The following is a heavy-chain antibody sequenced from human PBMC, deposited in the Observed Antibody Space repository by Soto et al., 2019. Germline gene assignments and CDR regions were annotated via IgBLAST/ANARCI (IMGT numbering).Heavy chain of an antibody. Sequence: GGSLRLSCEASGFTFSRYWMHWVRQAPGKGLVWVSRINSDGSSTSYADSVKGRFTISRDNAKNTLYLQMNSLRAEDTAVYYCARGYYYDSSGYYGPLGYWGQGTLVTVSS. CDR3: ARGYYYDSSGYYGPLGY. J-gene: IGHJ4*02. V-gene: IGHV3-74*01. D-gene: IGHD3-22*01. CDR1: GFTFSRYW. CDR2: INSDGSST.